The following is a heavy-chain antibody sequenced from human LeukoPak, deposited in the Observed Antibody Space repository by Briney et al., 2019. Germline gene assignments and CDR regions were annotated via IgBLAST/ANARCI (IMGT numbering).Heavy chain of an antibody. Sequence: GGSLRLSCVASGFTFSDHYMSWFRQAPGKGLEWVGFIRNNAYDATTEYAASVNGRFTISRDDSKSIAYLQMNSLRAEDTAVYYCTRVIFEVVVTGGNGFDIWGQGTVVTVSS. CDR1: GFTFSDHY. D-gene: IGHD2-21*02. CDR2: IRNNAYDATT. V-gene: IGHV3-71*01. CDR3: TRVIFEVVVTGGNGFDI. J-gene: IGHJ3*02.